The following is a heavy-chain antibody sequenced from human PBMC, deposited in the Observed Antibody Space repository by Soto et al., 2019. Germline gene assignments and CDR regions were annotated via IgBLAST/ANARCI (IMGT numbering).Heavy chain of an antibody. D-gene: IGHD6-13*01. V-gene: IGHV4-34*01. J-gene: IGHJ6*02. CDR2: INHSGST. CDR3: ARGPELLIPQYSSSWYPDYYYYGMDV. Sequence: SETLSLTCAVYGGSFSGYYWSWIRQPPGKGLEWIGEINHSGSTNYNPSLKSRVTISVDTSKNQFSLKLSSVTAADTAVYYCARGPELLIPQYSSSWYPDYYYYGMDVWGQGTTVTVSS. CDR1: GGSFSGYY.